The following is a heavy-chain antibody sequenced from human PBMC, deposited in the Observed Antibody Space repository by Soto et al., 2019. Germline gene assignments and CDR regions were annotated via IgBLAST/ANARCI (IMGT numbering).Heavy chain of an antibody. CDR1: GFTFSGYW. J-gene: IGHJ4*02. Sequence: GGSLRLSCAASGFTFSGYWLSWVRQAPRKGLEWVANIKQDGSEKYYVDSVKGRFTISRDNAKNSLYLQMHSLRAEDTAMYYCVRLDGNYPFDYWGQGTLVTVSS. V-gene: IGHV3-7*03. D-gene: IGHD1-7*01. CDR3: VRLDGNYPFDY. CDR2: IKQDGSEK.